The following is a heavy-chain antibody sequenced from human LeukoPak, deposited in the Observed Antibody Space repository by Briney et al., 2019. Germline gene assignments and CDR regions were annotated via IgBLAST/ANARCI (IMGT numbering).Heavy chain of an antibody. D-gene: IGHD3-22*01. Sequence: ASVKVSCKASGYTFTSYDINWVRQATGQGLEWMGWMNPNSGNTGYAQKFQGRVTITRNTSISTAYMELSSLRSDDTAVYYCARVRYDSSGYSTLLFGFDPWGQGTLVTVSS. CDR1: GYTFTSYD. CDR3: ARVRYDSSGYSTLLFGFDP. CDR2: MNPNSGNT. J-gene: IGHJ5*02. V-gene: IGHV1-8*02.